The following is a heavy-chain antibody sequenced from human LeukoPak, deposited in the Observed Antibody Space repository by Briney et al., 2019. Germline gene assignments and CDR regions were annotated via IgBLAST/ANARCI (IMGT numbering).Heavy chain of an antibody. CDR1: GFTFDDYA. CDR3: AKDMSSTGWYAIDY. D-gene: IGHD6-19*01. V-gene: IGHV3-43D*03. CDR2: ISWDGGST. Sequence: PGGSLRLSCAASGFTFDDYAMHWVRQAPGKGLEWVSLISWDGGSTYYADSVKGRFTISRDNSKNSLYLQMNSLRAEDTALYYCAKDMSSTGWYAIDYWGQGTLVTISS. J-gene: IGHJ4*02.